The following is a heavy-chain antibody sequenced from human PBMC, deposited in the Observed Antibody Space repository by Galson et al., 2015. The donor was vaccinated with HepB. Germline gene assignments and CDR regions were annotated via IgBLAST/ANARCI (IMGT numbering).Heavy chain of an antibody. D-gene: IGHD6-19*01. J-gene: IGHJ6*02. CDR2: TYYRSKWYN. Sequence: CAISGDSVSSNSAAWNWIRQSPSRGLEWLGRTYYRSKWYNDYAVSVESRITINPDTSKNQFSLQLNSVTPEDTAVYYCTRDPEIAVAGTYYYYGMDVWGQGTTVTVSS. V-gene: IGHV6-1*01. CDR1: GDSVSSNSAA. CDR3: TRDPEIAVAGTYYYYGMDV.